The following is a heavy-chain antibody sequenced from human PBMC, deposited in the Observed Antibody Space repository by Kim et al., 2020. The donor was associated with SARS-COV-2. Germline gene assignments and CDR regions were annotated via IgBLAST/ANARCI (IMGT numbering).Heavy chain of an antibody. Sequence: GGSLRLSCAASGFTFGSNWMHWVRQAPGKGLVWVSRINPDGSSAWYADSVKGRFTISRDNAKNTLYLQMNSLRAEDTAVYYCVRDSYSSGWYYGMDVWG. J-gene: IGHJ6*02. D-gene: IGHD6-19*01. CDR3: VRDSYSSGWYYGMDV. CDR1: GFTFGSNW. V-gene: IGHV3-74*01. CDR2: INPDGSSA.